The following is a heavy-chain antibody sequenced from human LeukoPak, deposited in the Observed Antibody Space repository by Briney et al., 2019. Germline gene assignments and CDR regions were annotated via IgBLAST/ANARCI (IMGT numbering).Heavy chain of an antibody. D-gene: IGHD5-12*01. V-gene: IGHV3-66*01. J-gene: IGHJ6*03. CDR1: EFTVSSNY. Sequence: GGSLRLSCAASEFTVSSNYMSWVRQAPGKGLEWVLVIYSGGSTYYADSVKGRFTISRDNSKNTLYLQMNSLRAEDTAVYYCAREGHSGYDVKYYYYMDVWGKGTTVTISS. CDR3: AREGHSGYDVKYYYYMDV. CDR2: IYSGGST.